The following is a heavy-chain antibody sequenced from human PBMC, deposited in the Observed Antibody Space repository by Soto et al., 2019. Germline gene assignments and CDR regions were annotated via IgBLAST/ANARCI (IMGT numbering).Heavy chain of an antibody. J-gene: IGHJ4*02. CDR2: INPNSGGT. D-gene: IGHD6-19*01. CDR3: ATGGSRGWYVY. Sequence: RXSVKVSCRASGYPFTGYYMHWVRQAPGQGLEWMGWINPNSGGTNYAQKFQGWVTMTRDTSISTAYMELSRLRSDDTAVYYCATGGSRGWYVYCGQRTLVTVSS. V-gene: IGHV1-2*04. CDR1: GYPFTGYY.